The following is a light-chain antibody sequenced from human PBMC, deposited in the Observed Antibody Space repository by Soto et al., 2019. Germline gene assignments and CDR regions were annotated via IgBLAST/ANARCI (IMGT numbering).Light chain of an antibody. CDR3: QYYGSSRFT. V-gene: IGKV3-20*01. J-gene: IGKJ3*01. CDR2: GAS. Sequence: EIVLTQSPGILSLSQGERATLSCRASQSVSSSYLGWYQQKPGQAPRLLIYGASTRATGIPDRFSGSGSGTDFTLIISRLEPEDFAVYYCQYYGSSRFTLRPSDKSGYQT. CDR1: QSVSSSY.